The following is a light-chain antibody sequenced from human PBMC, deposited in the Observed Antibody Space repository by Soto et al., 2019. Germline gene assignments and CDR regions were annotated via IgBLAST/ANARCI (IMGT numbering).Light chain of an antibody. Sequence: EIVLTQSPGTLSLSPDERASLSCTASQSSTSSYLAWYQQKPGQAPRLLIYGASRRATDIPDRFSGSGSGPAFTLPSSRWEPEDFAVYCCQVYDSPSDPFGQGTKLEIK. CDR1: QSSTSSY. CDR3: QVYDSPSDP. J-gene: IGKJ2*01. CDR2: GAS. V-gene: IGKV3-20*01.